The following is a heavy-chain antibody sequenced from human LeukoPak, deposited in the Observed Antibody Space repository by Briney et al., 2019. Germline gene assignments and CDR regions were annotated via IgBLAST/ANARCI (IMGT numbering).Heavy chain of an antibody. V-gene: IGHV3-48*01. CDR2: ISSSSSTI. Sequence: QSGGSLRLSCAASGFTFSSYSMNWVRQAPGEGLEWVSYISSSSSTIYYADSVKGRFTISRDNAKNSLYLQMNSLRAEDTAVYYCARVKLWFGELLFLDYWGQGTLVTVSS. J-gene: IGHJ4*02. CDR1: GFTFSSYS. CDR3: ARVKLWFGELLFLDY. D-gene: IGHD3-10*01.